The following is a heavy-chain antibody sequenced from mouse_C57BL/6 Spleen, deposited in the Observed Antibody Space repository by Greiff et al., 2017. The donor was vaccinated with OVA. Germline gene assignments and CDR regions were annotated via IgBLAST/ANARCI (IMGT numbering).Heavy chain of an antibody. CDR3: ARSSSGYETRWFAD. D-gene: IGHD3-2*02. Sequence: QVQLQQSGAELVKPGASVKISCKASGYAFSSYWMNWVKQRPGKGLEWIGQIYPGDGDTNYNGKFKGKATLTADKSSSTAYMQLSSLTSEDSAFYFCARSSSGYETRWFADWGKGTLVTVSA. CDR2: IYPGDGDT. J-gene: IGHJ3*01. CDR1: GYAFSSYW. V-gene: IGHV1-80*01.